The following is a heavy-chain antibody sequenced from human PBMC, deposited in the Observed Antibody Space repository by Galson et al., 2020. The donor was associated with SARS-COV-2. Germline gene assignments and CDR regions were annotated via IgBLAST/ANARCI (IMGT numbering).Heavy chain of an antibody. CDR3: ATSSGYYRGGFDY. CDR1: GFTFSSYA. J-gene: IGHJ4*02. V-gene: IGHV3-23*01. Sequence: GESLKISCAASGFTFSSYAMSWVRQAPGKGLEWASAISGSGGSTYYADSVKGRFTISRDNSKNTLYLQMNSLRAEDTAVYYCATSSGYYRGGFDYWGQGTLVTVSS. D-gene: IGHD3-22*01. CDR2: ISGSGGST.